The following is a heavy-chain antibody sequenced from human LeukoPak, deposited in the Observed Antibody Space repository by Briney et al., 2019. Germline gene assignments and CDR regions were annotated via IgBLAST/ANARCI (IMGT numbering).Heavy chain of an antibody. CDR2: INHSGST. CDR1: GGSFSGYY. D-gene: IGHD3-22*01. CDR3: ARGLNQYETYYYDSSGAFFDY. J-gene: IGHJ4*02. Sequence: PSETLSLTCAVYGGSFSGYYWSWIRQPPGKGLEWIGEINHSGSTNYNPSLKSRVTISVDTSKNQFSLKLSSVTAADTAVYYCARGLNQYETYYYDSSGAFFDYWGQGTLVTVSS. V-gene: IGHV4-34*01.